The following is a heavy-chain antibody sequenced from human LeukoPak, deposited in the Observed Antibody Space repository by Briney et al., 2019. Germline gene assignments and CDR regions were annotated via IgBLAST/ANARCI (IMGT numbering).Heavy chain of an antibody. Sequence: ASVKVSCKASGYTFTGYYMHWVRQAPGQGLEWMGWINPNSGGTNYAQKFQGRVTMTRDTSISTAYMELSRLRSYDTAVYYCAREMVPGNWFDPWGQGTLVTVSS. D-gene: IGHD3-10*01. CDR3: AREMVPGNWFDP. V-gene: IGHV1-2*02. CDR1: GYTFTGYY. J-gene: IGHJ5*02. CDR2: INPNSGGT.